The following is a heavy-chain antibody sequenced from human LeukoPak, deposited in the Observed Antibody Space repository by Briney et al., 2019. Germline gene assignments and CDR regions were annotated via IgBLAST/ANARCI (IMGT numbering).Heavy chain of an antibody. Sequence: GGSLRLSCAASGFTFSSYEMHWVRQAPGKGLEWVSYISSSGSTIYYADSVKGRFTISRDNAKNSLYLQMNSLRAEDTAVYYCARRVIVVGLDYWGQGTLVTVSS. V-gene: IGHV3-48*03. CDR2: ISSSGSTI. J-gene: IGHJ4*02. D-gene: IGHD3-22*01. CDR3: ARRVIVVGLDY. CDR1: GFTFSSYE.